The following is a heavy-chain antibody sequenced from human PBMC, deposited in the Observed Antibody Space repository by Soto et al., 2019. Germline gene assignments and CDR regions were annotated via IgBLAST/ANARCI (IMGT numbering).Heavy chain of an antibody. CDR1: GGSISSYY. Sequence: SETLSLTCTVSGGSISSYYWSWIRQPPGKGLEWIGYIYYSGSTNYNPSLKSRVTISVETSKNQFSLKLSSVTAADTAVYYCARGPYSSSWYETFYYYYMDVWGKGTTVTVSS. CDR3: ARGPYSSSWYETFYYYYMDV. D-gene: IGHD6-13*01. V-gene: IGHV4-59*08. CDR2: IYYSGST. J-gene: IGHJ6*03.